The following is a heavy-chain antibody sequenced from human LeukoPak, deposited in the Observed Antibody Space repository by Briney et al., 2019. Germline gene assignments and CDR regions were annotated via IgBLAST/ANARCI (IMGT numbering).Heavy chain of an antibody. CDR2: IYPGDADV. CDR1: GYTFTTYW. Sequence: GESLKISCKASGYTFTTYWISWVRQMPGKGLEWMALIYPGDADVRYSLSFQGQVTISADTSISTAYLQWSSLKASDTAMYYCARQAIAAGPNSFYYWGEGTLVTVSS. V-gene: IGHV5-51*01. CDR3: ARQAIAAGPNSFYY. J-gene: IGHJ4*02. D-gene: IGHD6-13*01.